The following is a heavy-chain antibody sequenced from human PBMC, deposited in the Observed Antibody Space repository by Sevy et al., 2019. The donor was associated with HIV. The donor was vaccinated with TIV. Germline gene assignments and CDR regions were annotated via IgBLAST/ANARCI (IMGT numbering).Heavy chain of an antibody. CDR1: GYTFTSYG. CDR2: ISAYNGNT. D-gene: IGHD3-22*01. J-gene: IGHJ2*01. Sequence: ASVKVSCKASGYTFTSYGISWVRQAPGQGLEWMGWISAYNGNTNYAQKLQGRVTMTTDTSTSTAYMEPRSLRSDDTAVYYCARTPYYYDSSGYWYFDLWGRGTLVTVSS. CDR3: ARTPYYYDSSGYWYFDL. V-gene: IGHV1-18*04.